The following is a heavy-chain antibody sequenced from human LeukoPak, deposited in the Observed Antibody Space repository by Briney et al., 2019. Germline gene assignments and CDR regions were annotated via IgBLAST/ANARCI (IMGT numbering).Heavy chain of an antibody. Sequence: GESLKISCAASGFTFSSYAMHWVRQAPGKGLEWVAVISYDGSNKYYADSVKGRFTISRDNSKNTLYLQMNSLRAEDTAVYYCARDPLVVPAAMLLDYWGQGTLVTVSS. J-gene: IGHJ4*02. CDR3: ARDPLVVPAAMLLDY. CDR1: GFTFSSYA. V-gene: IGHV3-30*04. D-gene: IGHD2-2*01. CDR2: ISYDGSNK.